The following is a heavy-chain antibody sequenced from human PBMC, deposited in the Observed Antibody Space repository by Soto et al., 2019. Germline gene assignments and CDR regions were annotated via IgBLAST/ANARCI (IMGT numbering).Heavy chain of an antibody. CDR2: VSGSGGST. D-gene: IGHD2-2*01. Sequence: EVQLLESGGGLVQPGGSLRLSCAASGFTFSSYGMSWVRQAPGKGLEWVSAVSGSGGSTYYADSVKGRFTISRDNSKNTLYLQMNSLRAEDTAVYYCAKPNLFCSSTSCYDYWGQGTLVTVSS. J-gene: IGHJ4*02. V-gene: IGHV3-23*01. CDR1: GFTFSSYG. CDR3: AKPNLFCSSTSCYDY.